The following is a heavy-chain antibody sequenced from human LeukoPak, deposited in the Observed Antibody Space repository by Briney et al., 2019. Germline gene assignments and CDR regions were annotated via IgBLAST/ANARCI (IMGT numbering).Heavy chain of an antibody. V-gene: IGHV1-8*01. Sequence: ASVKVSCKASGYTFTSYDINWVRQATGQGLEWMGWMNPNSGNTGYAQKFQGRVTMTRNTSISTAYMELSSLRSEDTAVYYCARAASYSPRFYFDYWGQGTLVTVSS. J-gene: IGHJ4*02. CDR2: MNPNSGNT. CDR3: ARAASYSPRFYFDY. CDR1: GYTFTSYD. D-gene: IGHD2-15*01.